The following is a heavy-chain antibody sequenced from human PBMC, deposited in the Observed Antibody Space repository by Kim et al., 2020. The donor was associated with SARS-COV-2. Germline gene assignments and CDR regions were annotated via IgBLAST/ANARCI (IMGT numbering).Heavy chain of an antibody. J-gene: IGHJ4*02. Sequence: SETLSLTCTVSGGSISSSSYYWGWIRQPPGKGLEWIGSIYYSGSTYYNPSLKSRVTISVDTSKNQFSLKLSSVTAADTAVYYCASMNYYGSGSPPYYFDYWGQGTLVTVSS. D-gene: IGHD3-10*01. V-gene: IGHV4-39*01. CDR2: IYYSGST. CDR3: ASMNYYGSGSPPYYFDY. CDR1: GGSISSSSYY.